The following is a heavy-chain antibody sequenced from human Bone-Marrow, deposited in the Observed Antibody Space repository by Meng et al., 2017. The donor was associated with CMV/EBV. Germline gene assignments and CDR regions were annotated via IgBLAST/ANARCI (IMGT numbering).Heavy chain of an antibody. J-gene: IGHJ4*02. V-gene: IGHV3-30-3*01. CDR3: ARDFN. Sequence: GESLKFSCAASGFTFSSYAMHWVRQAPGKGLEWVAVISYDGSNKYYADSVKGRFTISRDNSKNTLYLQMNSLRAEDTAVYYCARDFNWGKGTLVTVSS. CDR1: GFTFSSYA. CDR2: ISYDGSNK.